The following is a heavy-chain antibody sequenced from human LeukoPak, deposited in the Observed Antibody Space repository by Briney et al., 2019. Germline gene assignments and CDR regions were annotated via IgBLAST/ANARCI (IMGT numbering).Heavy chain of an antibody. CDR2: ISAYNGST. J-gene: IGHJ4*02. Sequence: GASVKVSCKASGYTFTSYGISWVRQAPGQGLEWMGWISAYNGSTDYAQKLQGRVTMTTDTSTSTAYMELRSLRSDDTAVYYCARDRDHDTEDYWGQGTLVTVSS. CDR3: ARDRDHDTEDY. CDR1: GYTFTSYG. V-gene: IGHV1-18*01. D-gene: IGHD2-21*01.